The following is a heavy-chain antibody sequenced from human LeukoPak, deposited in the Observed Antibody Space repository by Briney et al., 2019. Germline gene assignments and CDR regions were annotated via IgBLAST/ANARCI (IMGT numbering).Heavy chain of an antibody. D-gene: IGHD3-3*01. CDR3: ARGDNYDSNWFDP. V-gene: IGHV4-30-2*01. CDR1: GGSISSGGYY. J-gene: IGHJ5*02. Sequence: SETLSLTCTVSGGSISSGGYYWSWIRQPPGKGLEWIGYIYHSGSTYYNPSLKSRVTISVDRSKNQFSLKLSSVTAADTAVYYCARGDNYDSNWFDPWGQGTLVTVYS. CDR2: IYHSGST.